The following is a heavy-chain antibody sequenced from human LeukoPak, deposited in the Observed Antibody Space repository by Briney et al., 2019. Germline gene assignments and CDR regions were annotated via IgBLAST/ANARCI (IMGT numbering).Heavy chain of an antibody. CDR2: IYPGDSDI. D-gene: IGHD2-21*02. CDR3: ARVMTVLRWGDYFDK. CDR1: GYTFTKYW. V-gene: IGHV5-51*01. J-gene: IGHJ4*02. Sequence: GESLKISCKGAGYTFTKYWVGWVRQMPGKGLEWMGVIYPGDSDIRYSPSFEGQVTFSADKSTSTAYLQWSSLRASDSAMYYCARVMTVLRWGDYFDKWGQGTLVTVSS.